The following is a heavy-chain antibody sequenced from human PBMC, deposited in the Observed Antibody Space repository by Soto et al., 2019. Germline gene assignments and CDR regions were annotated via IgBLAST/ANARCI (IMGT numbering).Heavy chain of an antibody. Sequence: ASVTVSCKASGYSFTDYHIHWVRQAPGQGLEWLGRINPKSGGTSTAQKFQGWVTMTTDTSISTASMELTRLTSDDTAIYYCARGDSTDCSNGVCSFFYNHDMDVWGPGPTVTVT. D-gene: IGHD2-8*01. CDR3: ARGDSTDCSNGVCSFFYNHDMDV. CDR2: INPKSGGT. V-gene: IGHV1-2*04. J-gene: IGHJ6*02. CDR1: GYSFTDYH.